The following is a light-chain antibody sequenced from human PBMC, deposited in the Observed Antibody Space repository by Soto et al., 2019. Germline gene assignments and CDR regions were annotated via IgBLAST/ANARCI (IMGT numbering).Light chain of an antibody. CDR1: QSVSSN. CDR3: QQYNNWPFT. V-gene: IGKV3D-15*01. Sequence: EIVMTQSPATLSVSPGEKATLSCRASQSVSSNLAWYQQKPGQAPRLLIYGASIRATGIPARFSGSGSGTEFTLTISSLQSEDFAVYYCQQYNNWPFTFGQGTRRRL. CDR2: GAS. J-gene: IGKJ5*01.